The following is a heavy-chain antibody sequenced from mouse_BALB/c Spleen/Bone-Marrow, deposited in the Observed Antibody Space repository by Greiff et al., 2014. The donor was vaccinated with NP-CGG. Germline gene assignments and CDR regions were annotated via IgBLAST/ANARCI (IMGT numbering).Heavy chain of an antibody. V-gene: IGHV2-9*02. CDR2: IWAGGST. CDR1: GFSLTSYG. CDR3: ARSTMITEGFAY. J-gene: IGHJ3*01. Sequence: VMLVESGPDLVAPSQSLSITCTVSGFSLTSYGVHWVRQPPGKGLEWLGVIWAGGSTNYNSALMSRLSISKDNSKSQVFLKMNSLQTDDTAMYYCARSTMITEGFAYWGQGTLVTVSA. D-gene: IGHD2-4*01.